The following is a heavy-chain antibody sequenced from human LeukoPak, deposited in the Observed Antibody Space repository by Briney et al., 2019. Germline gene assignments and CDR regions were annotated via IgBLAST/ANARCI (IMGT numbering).Heavy chain of an antibody. CDR3: AKDSSPLRYFDWLLEEAAPDQGKFDP. CDR2: ISGSGGST. J-gene: IGHJ5*02. CDR1: GFTFSSYA. Sequence: GGSLRLSCAASGFTFSSYAMSWVRQAPGKGLEWVSAISGSGGSTYYADSVKGRFTISRDNSKNTLYLQMNSLRAEDTAVYYCAKDSSPLRYFDWLLEEAAPDQGKFDPRGQGTLVTVSS. D-gene: IGHD3-9*01. V-gene: IGHV3-23*01.